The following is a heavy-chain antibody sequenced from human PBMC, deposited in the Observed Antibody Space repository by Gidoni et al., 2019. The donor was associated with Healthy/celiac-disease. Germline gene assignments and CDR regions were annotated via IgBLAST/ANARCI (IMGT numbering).Heavy chain of an antibody. Sequence: QVQLVQSGAEVKKPGSSVKVSCKASGGTFSSYTISWVRQAPGQGLEWMGRIIAILGIANYAQKFQGRVTITADKSTSTAYMELSSLRSEDTAVYYCARDKIAAAGRGFDYWGQGTLVTVSS. CDR3: ARDKIAAAGRGFDY. CDR1: GGTFSSYT. V-gene: IGHV1-69*08. J-gene: IGHJ4*02. D-gene: IGHD6-13*01. CDR2: IIAILGIA.